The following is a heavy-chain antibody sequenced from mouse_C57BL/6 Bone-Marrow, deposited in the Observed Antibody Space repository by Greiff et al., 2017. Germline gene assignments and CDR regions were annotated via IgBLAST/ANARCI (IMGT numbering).Heavy chain of an antibody. CDR1: GYTFTDYN. CDR3: ASVYAPSFDY. D-gene: IGHD1-1*01. Sequence: EVQLQQSGPELVKPGASVKMSCKASGYTFTDYNMHWVKQSHGKSLEWIGYINPNNGGTSYNQKFKGKATLTVNKSSSTAYMELRSLTSEDSAVYYCASVYAPSFDYWGQGTTLTVSS. CDR2: INPNNGGT. J-gene: IGHJ2*01. V-gene: IGHV1-22*01.